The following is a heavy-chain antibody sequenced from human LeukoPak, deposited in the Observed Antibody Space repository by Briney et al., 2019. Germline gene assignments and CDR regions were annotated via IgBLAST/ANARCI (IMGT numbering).Heavy chain of an antibody. J-gene: IGHJ4*02. CDR1: GYTFTSYD. D-gene: IGHD5-18*01. CDR2: MNPNSGNT. V-gene: IGHV1-8*01. Sequence: ASVKVSCKASGYTFTSYDINWVRQATGQGLEWMGWMNPNSGNTGYAQKFQGRVTMTRNASISTAYMELSSLRSEDTAVYYCARVGDTAMVVFDYWGQGTLVTVSS. CDR3: ARVGDTAMVVFDY.